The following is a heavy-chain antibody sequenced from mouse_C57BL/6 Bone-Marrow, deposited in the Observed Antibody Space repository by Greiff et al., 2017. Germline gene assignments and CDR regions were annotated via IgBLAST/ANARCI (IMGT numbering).Heavy chain of an antibody. CDR3: TTDYGSSYGRYFDV. D-gene: IGHD1-1*01. V-gene: IGHV1-5*01. Sequence: EVQLQQSGAVLARPGASVKMSCKTSGYTFTSYWMHWVKQRPGQGLEWIGAIYPGNSDTSYNQKFKGKAKLTAVTSASTAYMELSSLTNEDSAVYYCTTDYGSSYGRYFDVWGTGTTVTVSS. J-gene: IGHJ1*03. CDR2: IYPGNSDT. CDR1: GYTFTSYW.